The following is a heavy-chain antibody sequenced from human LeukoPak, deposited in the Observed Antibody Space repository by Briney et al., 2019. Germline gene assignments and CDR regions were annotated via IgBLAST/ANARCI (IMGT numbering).Heavy chain of an antibody. D-gene: IGHD3-16*01. Sequence: SVKVSCKASGGTFSSYAISWVRQAPGQGLEWMGRIVPIFGTANYAQKFQGRVTITTDESTSTAYMELSSLRSEDTAVYYCASLTFGGVIFDYWGQGTLVTVSS. CDR1: GGTFSSYA. V-gene: IGHV1-69*05. J-gene: IGHJ4*02. CDR2: IVPIFGTA. CDR3: ASLTFGGVIFDY.